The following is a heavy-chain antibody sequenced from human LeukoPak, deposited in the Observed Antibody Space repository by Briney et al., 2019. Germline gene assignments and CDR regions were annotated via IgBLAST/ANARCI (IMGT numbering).Heavy chain of an antibody. CDR2: IKPDGSEK. J-gene: IGHJ4*02. CDR3: AKTARVPDY. V-gene: IGHV3-7*01. D-gene: IGHD6-6*01. Sequence: GGSLRLSCAASGFSFTSSWMSWVRQAPGKGLEWLATIKPDGSEKYYVDSMKGRFTISRDNAKNSLYLQMNSLRAEDTAVYYCAKTARVPDYWGQGTQVTVSS. CDR1: GFSFTSSW.